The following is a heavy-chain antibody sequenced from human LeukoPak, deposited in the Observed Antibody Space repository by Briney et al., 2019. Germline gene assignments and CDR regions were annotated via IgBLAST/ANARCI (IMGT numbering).Heavy chain of an antibody. CDR3: ARVALGITMVRGVIPYFDY. J-gene: IGHJ4*02. D-gene: IGHD3-10*01. Sequence: ASVKVSCKASDYTFTSYGISWVRQAPGQGLEWMGWISAYNGNTNYAQKLQGRVTMTTDTSTSTAYMELRSLRSDDTAVYYCARVALGITMVRGVIPYFDYWGQGTLVTVSS. CDR1: DYTFTSYG. V-gene: IGHV1-18*04. CDR2: ISAYNGNT.